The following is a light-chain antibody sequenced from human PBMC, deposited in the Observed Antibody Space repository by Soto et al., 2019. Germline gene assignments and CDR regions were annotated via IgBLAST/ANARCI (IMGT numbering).Light chain of an antibody. CDR3: QQYGSSPIT. J-gene: IGKJ5*01. CDR2: GAS. CDR1: QSVTNNY. Sequence: IVLTQSPGTLSLSPGERATLSCRASQSVTNNYLAWYQQNPGQAPRLLIDGASSRATDIPDRFSGSGSGTDFTLTITRVEPEDFAVYYCQQYGSSPITFGQGTRLEIK. V-gene: IGKV3-20*01.